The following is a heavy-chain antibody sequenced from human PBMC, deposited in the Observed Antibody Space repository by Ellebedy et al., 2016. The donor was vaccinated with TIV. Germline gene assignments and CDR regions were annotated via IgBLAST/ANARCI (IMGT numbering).Heavy chain of an antibody. J-gene: IGHJ4*02. Sequence: GESLKISCAASGFTVSSNYMSWVRQAPGKGLEWVSVIYSGGSTYYADSVKGRFTISRDNSKNTLYLQMNSLRAEDTAVYYCAKDHVRIAAAGVPDYWGQGTLVTVSS. D-gene: IGHD6-13*01. CDR1: GFTVSSNY. CDR2: IYSGGST. V-gene: IGHV3-53*05. CDR3: AKDHVRIAAAGVPDY.